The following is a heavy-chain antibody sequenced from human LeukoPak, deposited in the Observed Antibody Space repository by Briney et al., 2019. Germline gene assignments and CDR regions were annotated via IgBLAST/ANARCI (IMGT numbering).Heavy chain of an antibody. CDR1: GGSISSGSYY. Sequence: SQTLSLTCTVSGGSISSGSYYWSWIRQPPGKGLEWIGYIYYSGSTNYNPSLKSRVTISVDTSKNHFSLNLSSVTAADTAVYYCARDPRGYSYGYGGYYYYMDVWGKGTTVTVSS. J-gene: IGHJ6*03. V-gene: IGHV4-61*03. CDR2: IYYSGST. D-gene: IGHD5-18*01. CDR3: ARDPRGYSYGYGGYYYYMDV.